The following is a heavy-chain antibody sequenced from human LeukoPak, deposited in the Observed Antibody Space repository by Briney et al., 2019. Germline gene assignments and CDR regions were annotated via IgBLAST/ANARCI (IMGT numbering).Heavy chain of an antibody. CDR1: GFTFDDYA. D-gene: IGHD3-22*01. CDR2: ISWNSGSI. CDR3: ARGLMIVVVIYGAFDI. J-gene: IGHJ3*02. Sequence: GRSLRLSCAASGFTFDDYAMHWVRQAPGKGLEWVSGISWNSGSIGYVDSVKGRFTISRDSAKSSLYLQMNSLRAEDMAVYYCARGLMIVVVIYGAFDIWGQGTMVTVSS. V-gene: IGHV3-9*03.